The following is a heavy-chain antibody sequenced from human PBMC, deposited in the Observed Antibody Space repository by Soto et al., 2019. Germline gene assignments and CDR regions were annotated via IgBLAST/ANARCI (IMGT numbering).Heavy chain of an antibody. D-gene: IGHD7-27*01. CDR3: ARGRYWGYYFDY. V-gene: IGHV4-61*01. J-gene: IGHJ4*02. Sequence: QVQLQESGPGLVKPSETLSLTCTVSGGSVSSGSYYWSWIRQPPGKGLEWIGYIYYSGSTNYNPSLKSRVTISVDTSKNQCSLKLSSVTAADTAVYYCARGRYWGYYFDYWGQGTLVTVSS. CDR2: IYYSGST. CDR1: GGSVSSGSYY.